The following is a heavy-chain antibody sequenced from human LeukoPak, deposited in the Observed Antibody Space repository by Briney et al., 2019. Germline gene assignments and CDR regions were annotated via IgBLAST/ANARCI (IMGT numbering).Heavy chain of an antibody. V-gene: IGHV1-69*05. D-gene: IGHD1-7*01. CDR3: ALGITGTTDY. J-gene: IGHJ4*02. CDR2: IIPIFGTA. CDR1: GGTFSNYA. Sequence: SVKVSCKASGGTFSNYAISWVRQAPGQGLEWMGGIIPIFGTANYAQKFQGRVTITTDESTSTAYMELSSLRSEDTAVYYCALGITGTTDYWGQGTLVTVSS.